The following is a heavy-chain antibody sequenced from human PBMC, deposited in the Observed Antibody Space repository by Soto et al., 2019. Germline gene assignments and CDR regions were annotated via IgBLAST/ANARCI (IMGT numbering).Heavy chain of an antibody. CDR2: IYYSGST. CDR3: ARRIAARQGRGTAFDY. D-gene: IGHD6-6*01. J-gene: IGHJ4*02. CDR1: GGSISSSSYY. V-gene: IGHV4-39*01. Sequence: SETLSLTCSVSGGSISSSSYYWGWIRQPPGKGLEWIGSIYYSGSTYYNPSLKSRVTISVDTSKNQFSLKLSSVTAADTAVYYCARRIAARQGRGTAFDYWGQGTPVTVSS.